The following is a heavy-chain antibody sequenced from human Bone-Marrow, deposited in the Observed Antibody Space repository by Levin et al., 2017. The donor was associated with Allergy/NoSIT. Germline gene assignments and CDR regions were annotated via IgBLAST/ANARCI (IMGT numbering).Heavy chain of an antibody. CDR1: GFTVSSNY. CDR3: ARERSAVAGTDAFDI. D-gene: IGHD2-21*01. V-gene: IGHV3-66*01. CDR2: IYSGGST. Sequence: GGSLRLSCAASGFTVSSNYMSWVRQAPGKGLEWVSVIYSGGSTYYADSVKGRFTISRDNSKNTLYLQMNSLRAEDTAVYYCARERSAVAGTDAFDIWGQGTMVTVSS. J-gene: IGHJ3*02.